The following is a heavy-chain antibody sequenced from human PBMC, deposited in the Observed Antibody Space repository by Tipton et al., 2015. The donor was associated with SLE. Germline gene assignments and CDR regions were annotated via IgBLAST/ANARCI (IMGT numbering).Heavy chain of an antibody. CDR1: GGSIRSDDYY. V-gene: IGHV4-31*03. Sequence: TLSLTCTVSGGSIRSDDYYWTWIRQHPGKGLEWIGEINHSGSTNHNPSLKSRVTMSIDTSKNQFSLKLSSVTDVDTAVYYCARTAGRSVKLWYFDLWGRGTLVTVSS. D-gene: IGHD5-18*01. CDR2: INHSGST. J-gene: IGHJ2*01. CDR3: ARTAGRSVKLWYFDL.